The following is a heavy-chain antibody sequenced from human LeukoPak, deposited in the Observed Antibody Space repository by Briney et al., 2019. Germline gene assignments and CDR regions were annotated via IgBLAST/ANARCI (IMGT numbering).Heavy chain of an antibody. D-gene: IGHD6-6*01. Sequence: SVKVSCKASGGTFSSYAISWVRQAPGQGLEWMGRIIPILGIANYAQKFQGRVTITTDESTSTAYMELSSLRSEDTAVYYCARDQRQLGVYYYYMDVWGKGTTVTVSS. CDR1: GGTFSSYA. CDR2: IIPILGIA. CDR3: ARDQRQLGVYYYYMDV. V-gene: IGHV1-69*04. J-gene: IGHJ6*03.